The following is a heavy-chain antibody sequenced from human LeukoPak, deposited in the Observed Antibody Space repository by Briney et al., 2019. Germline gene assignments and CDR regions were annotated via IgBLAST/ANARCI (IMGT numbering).Heavy chain of an antibody. CDR1: RFTFDDYA. V-gene: IGHV3-9*03. J-gene: IGHJ3*02. Sequence: GGSLRLSCAASRFTFDDYAMHWVRQAPGKGLEWVSGISWNSGSIGYADSVKGRFTISRDNAKNSLYLQMNSLRAEDMALYYCAKDSDGDGDFDAFDIWGQGTMVTVSS. CDR3: AKDSDGDGDFDAFDI. D-gene: IGHD2-21*01. CDR2: ISWNSGSI.